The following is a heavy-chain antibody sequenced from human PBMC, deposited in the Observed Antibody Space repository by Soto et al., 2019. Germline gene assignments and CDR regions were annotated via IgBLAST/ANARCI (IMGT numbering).Heavy chain of an antibody. CDR1: GGSISSSSYY. D-gene: IGHD2-15*01. CDR3: AGQGKLYCSGGSCSSPHFDY. J-gene: IGHJ4*02. CDR2: IYYSGST. Sequence: SETLSLTCTVSGGSISSSSYYWGWIRQPPGKGLEWIGSIYYSGSTYYNPSLKSRVTISVDTSKNQFSLKLSSVTAADTAVYYCAGQGKLYCSGGSCSSPHFDYWGQGTLVTVSS. V-gene: IGHV4-39*01.